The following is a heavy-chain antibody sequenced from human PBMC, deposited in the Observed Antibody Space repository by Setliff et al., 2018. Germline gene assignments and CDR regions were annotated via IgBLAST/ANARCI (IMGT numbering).Heavy chain of an antibody. CDR2: ISSSSSYI. V-gene: IGHV3-21*01. CDR1: GFTFSSYN. D-gene: IGHD6-13*01. J-gene: IGHJ4*02. CDR3: ARKYSSSWYWTWIYYFDY. Sequence: PGGSLRLSCAASGFTFSSYNMNWVRQAPGKGLEWVSSISSSSSYIYYADSVKGRFTISRDNAKNSLYLQMNSLRAEDTAVYYCARKYSSSWYWTWIYYFDYWGQGTLVTVSS.